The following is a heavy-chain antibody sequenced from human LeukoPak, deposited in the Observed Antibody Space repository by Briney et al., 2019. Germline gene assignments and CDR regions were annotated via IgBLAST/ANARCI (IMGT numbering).Heavy chain of an antibody. D-gene: IGHD6-19*01. J-gene: IGHJ6*02. V-gene: IGHV3-23*01. CDR2: ISGSGGST. CDR1: GFTFSSYA. Sequence: GGSLRLSCAASGFTFSSYAMSWVRQAPGKGLEWVSAISGSGGSTYYADSVKGRFTISRGNSKNTLYLQMNSLRAEDTAVYYCAKYSSRYSSGWYRGMDVWGQGTTVTVSS. CDR3: AKYSSRYSSGWYRGMDV.